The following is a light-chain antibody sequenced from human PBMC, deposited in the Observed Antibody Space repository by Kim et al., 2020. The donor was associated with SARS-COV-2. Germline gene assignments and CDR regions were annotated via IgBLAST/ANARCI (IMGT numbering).Light chain of an antibody. CDR1: QLGDKY. J-gene: IGLJ2*01. CDR3: QTWDSISVV. Sequence: SVSPGQTASITCSGDQLGDKYACWYQQKSGQSPVLVMFQDTKRPSGIPERFSGSNSGNTATLTISGTQPMDEADYYCQTWDSISVVFGGGTQLTVL. V-gene: IGLV3-1*01. CDR2: QDT.